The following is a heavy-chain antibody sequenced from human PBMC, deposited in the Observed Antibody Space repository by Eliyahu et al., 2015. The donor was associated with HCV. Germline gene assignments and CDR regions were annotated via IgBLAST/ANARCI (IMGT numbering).Heavy chain of an antibody. Sequence: QLQLQESGPGLVKPTETLSLTCSVSAGSVTTSSYFWAWIRQPPGKGLEWIANIYYSGSTSYNPSLRSRVSISIDTSKNQFSLKVNSVTAADTAIYYCARTTVASSYFDYWGRGILVAVSS. CDR3: ARTTVASSYFDY. D-gene: IGHD4-11*01. V-gene: IGHV4-39*07. CDR2: IYYSGST. J-gene: IGHJ4*02. CDR1: AGSVTTSSYF.